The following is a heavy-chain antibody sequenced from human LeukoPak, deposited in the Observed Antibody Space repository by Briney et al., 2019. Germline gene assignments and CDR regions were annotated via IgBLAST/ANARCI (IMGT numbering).Heavy chain of an antibody. V-gene: IGHV1-2*02. CDR2: INPNSGGT. CDR1: GYTFTGYY. D-gene: IGHD2-2*01. J-gene: IGHJ4*02. Sequence: ASVKVSCKASGYTFTGYYMHWVRQAPGQGLEWMGWINPNSGGTNYAQKFQGRVTMTRDTSISTAYMELSRLRSDDTAVYYCARAYCSSTSCQWGFDYWGQGTLVTVSS. CDR3: ARAYCSSTSCQWGFDY.